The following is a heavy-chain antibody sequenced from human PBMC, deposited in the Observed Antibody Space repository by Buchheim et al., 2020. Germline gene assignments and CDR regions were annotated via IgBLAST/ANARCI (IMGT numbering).Heavy chain of an antibody. Sequence: QVQLVQSGAEVKKPGSSVKVSCKASGGTISSHTISWVRQAPGQGLEWMGRIIPMHDMTVYAQKFQGRVTITADKSTGTAYMELRSLRSEDTAVYYCARDRGIVGATQPGNYFDYWGQGTL. CDR2: IIPMHDMT. J-gene: IGHJ4*02. V-gene: IGHV1-69*08. D-gene: IGHD1-26*01. CDR1: GGTISSHT. CDR3: ARDRGIVGATQPGNYFDY.